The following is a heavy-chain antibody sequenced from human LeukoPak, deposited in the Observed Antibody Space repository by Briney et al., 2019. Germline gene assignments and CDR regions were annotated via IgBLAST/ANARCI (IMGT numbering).Heavy chain of an antibody. V-gene: IGHV3-48*03. Sequence: GGSLRLSCAASGFTFSSYEMDWVRQAPGKRLEWVSYISSSGSTIYYADSVKGRFTISRDNAKNSLYLQMNSLRAEDTAVYYCAIPQPIVRYFDWLFWGQGTLVTVSS. CDR2: ISSSGSTI. J-gene: IGHJ4*02. D-gene: IGHD3-9*01. CDR1: GFTFSSYE. CDR3: AIPQPIVRYFDWLF.